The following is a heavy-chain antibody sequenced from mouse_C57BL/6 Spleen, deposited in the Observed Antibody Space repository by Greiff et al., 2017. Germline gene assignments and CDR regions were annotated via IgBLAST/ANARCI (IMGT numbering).Heavy chain of an antibody. D-gene: IGHD6-1*01. CDR3: ARPDSAPYAMDY. CDR1: GYTFTSYW. V-gene: IGHV1-69*01. CDR2: IDPSDSYT. Sequence: VQLQQSGAELVMPGASVKLSCKASGYTFTSYWMHWVKQRPGQGLEWIGEIDPSDSYTNYNQKFKGKSTLTVDKSSSTAYMQLSSLTSEDSAVYYCARPDSAPYAMDYWGQGTSVTVSS. J-gene: IGHJ4*01.